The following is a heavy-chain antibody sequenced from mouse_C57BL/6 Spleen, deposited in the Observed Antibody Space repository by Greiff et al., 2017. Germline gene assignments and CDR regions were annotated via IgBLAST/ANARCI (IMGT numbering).Heavy chain of an antibody. Sequence: EVKLEESGPGLVKPSQSLSLTCSVTGYSITSGYYWNWIRQFPGNKLEWMGYISYDGSNNYNPSLKNRISITRDTSKNQFFLKLNSVTTEDTATYYCARENYGSSSYYFDYWGQGTTLTVSS. CDR3: ARENYGSSSYYFDY. CDR1: GYSITSGYY. J-gene: IGHJ2*01. D-gene: IGHD1-1*01. CDR2: ISYDGSN. V-gene: IGHV3-6*01.